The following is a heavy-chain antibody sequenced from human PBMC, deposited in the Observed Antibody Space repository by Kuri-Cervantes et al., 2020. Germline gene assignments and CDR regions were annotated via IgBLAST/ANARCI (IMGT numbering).Heavy chain of an antibody. CDR2: ISYDGSNK. J-gene: IGHJ3*02. D-gene: IGHD6-19*01. CDR1: GFTFSSYG. Sequence: GESLKISCAASGFTFSSYGMHWVRQAPGKGLEWVAVISYDGSNKYYADSVKGRFTISRDNSKNTLYLQMNSLRAEDTAVYYCAKDRYSSGWRGADAFDIWGQGTMVTVSS. CDR3: AKDRYSSGWRGADAFDI. V-gene: IGHV3-30*18.